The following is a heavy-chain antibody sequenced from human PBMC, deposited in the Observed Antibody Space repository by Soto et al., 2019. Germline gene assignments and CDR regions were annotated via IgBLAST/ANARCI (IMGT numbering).Heavy chain of an antibody. CDR1: GGSISSGGYY. Sequence: SKTLSLTCTVSGGSISSGGYYWSWIRQHPGKGLEWIGYIYFSGSTYYNPSLKSRVTISVDTSKNQFSLKLSSVTAADTAVYYCARAEARGLRTVYYYYGMDVWGQGTTVTVSS. D-gene: IGHD4-17*01. CDR3: ARAEARGLRTVYYYYGMDV. CDR2: IYFSGST. V-gene: IGHV4-31*03. J-gene: IGHJ6*02.